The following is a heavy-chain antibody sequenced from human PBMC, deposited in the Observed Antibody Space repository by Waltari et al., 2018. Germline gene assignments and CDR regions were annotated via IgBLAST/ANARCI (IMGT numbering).Heavy chain of an antibody. D-gene: IGHD2-15*01. CDR3: ANHRPGGLGMEV. Sequence: EEHLVESGGGLVQPGGSLRLSCAASGFTFSNFWMHWVRQAPGKGLVGVAVIKSDGAGATYADSGMGRLTISRDNDKNTLFLQMNSLRADDTAVYDCANHRPGGLGMEVWGQGTTVTVSS. CDR2: IKSDGAGA. V-gene: IGHV3-74*01. CDR1: GFTFSNFW. J-gene: IGHJ6*02.